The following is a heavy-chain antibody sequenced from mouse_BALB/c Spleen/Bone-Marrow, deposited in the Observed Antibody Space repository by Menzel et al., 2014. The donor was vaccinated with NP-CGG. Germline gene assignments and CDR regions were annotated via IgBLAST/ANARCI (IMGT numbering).Heavy chain of an antibody. Sequence: EVQRVESGGGLAQPGGSRKLSCAASGFTFSSFGMHWVRQAPEKGLEWVAYISSGSSTIYYADTVKGRFTISRDNPKNTLFLQMTSLRSEDTAMYYCVRSYDSYAMAFWDQGTSVTVSS. J-gene: IGHJ4*01. CDR2: ISSGSSTI. CDR3: VRSYDSYAMAF. D-gene: IGHD2-10*02. V-gene: IGHV5-17*02. CDR1: GFTFSSFG.